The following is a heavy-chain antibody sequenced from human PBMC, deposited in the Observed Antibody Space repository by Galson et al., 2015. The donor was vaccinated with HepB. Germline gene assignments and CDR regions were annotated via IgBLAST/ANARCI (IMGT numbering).Heavy chain of an antibody. V-gene: IGHV1-3*01. Sequence: SCKASGYTFTSYTLHWVRQAPGQRLEWMGWINAGNGNTKYSQRFQGRVTITRDTSANTAYMELSSLRSEDTAVYYCAGDPYCSSTSCYDNWFDPWGQGTLVTVSS. CDR3: AGDPYCSSTSCYDNWFDP. D-gene: IGHD2-2*01. J-gene: IGHJ5*02. CDR1: GYTFTSYT. CDR2: INAGNGNT.